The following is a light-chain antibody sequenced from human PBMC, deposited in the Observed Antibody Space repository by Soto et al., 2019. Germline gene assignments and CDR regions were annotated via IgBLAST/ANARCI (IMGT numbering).Light chain of an antibody. J-gene: IGKJ1*01. CDR3: QQYGSSGT. V-gene: IGKV3-20*01. CDR2: GAS. CDR1: QSVSSY. Sequence: EIVLTQSASTLSWSPGERATLSCRASQSVSSYLAWYQQKPGQAPRLLIYGASNRATGIPDRFSGSGSGTDFTLTISRLEPEEFAVDYCQQYGSSGTFGQGTKVDI.